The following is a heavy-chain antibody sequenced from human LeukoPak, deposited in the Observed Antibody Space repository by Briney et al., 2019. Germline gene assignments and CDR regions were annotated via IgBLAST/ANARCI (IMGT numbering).Heavy chain of an antibody. Sequence: GASVKVSCKASGYTFTRYYMHWVRQAPGQGLEWMGWINPNSGGTNYAQKLQGRVTMTRDTSISTAYMELSRLRSDDTAVYYCARDNGGQWVNYYMDVWGKGTTVTVSS. CDR1: GYTFTRYY. V-gene: IGHV1-2*02. J-gene: IGHJ6*03. CDR3: ARDNGGQWVNYYMDV. D-gene: IGHD6-19*01. CDR2: INPNSGGT.